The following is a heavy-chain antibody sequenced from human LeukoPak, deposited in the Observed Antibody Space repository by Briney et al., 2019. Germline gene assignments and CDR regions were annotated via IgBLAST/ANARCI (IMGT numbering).Heavy chain of an antibody. CDR3: ATPNLHFDWLSAFYY. CDR2: ITPIFGTT. Sequence: ASVKVSCKAAGGTFIYYAFGWVRQAPGQGLEWMGEITPIFGTTNYAQKFQGRVTMTEDTSTDTAYMELSSLRSEDTAVYYCATPNLHFDWLSAFYYWGQGTLVTVSS. CDR1: GGTFIYYA. J-gene: IGHJ4*02. V-gene: IGHV1-69*06. D-gene: IGHD3-9*01.